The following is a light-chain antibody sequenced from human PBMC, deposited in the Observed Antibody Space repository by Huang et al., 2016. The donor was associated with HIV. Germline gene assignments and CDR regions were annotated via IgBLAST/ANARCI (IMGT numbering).Light chain of an antibody. CDR3: QQYNNWPPEYT. J-gene: IGKJ2*01. CDR1: QSIKSN. Sequence: EIVMTQSPATLSVSPGERANLSCRASQSIKSNLDWYQQKPGQAPRLLIYGASTRATGIPARFSGSGSGTKFTLSISSLQSEDFAVYYCQQYNNWPPEYTFGQGTKLEIK. V-gene: IGKV3-15*01. CDR2: GAS.